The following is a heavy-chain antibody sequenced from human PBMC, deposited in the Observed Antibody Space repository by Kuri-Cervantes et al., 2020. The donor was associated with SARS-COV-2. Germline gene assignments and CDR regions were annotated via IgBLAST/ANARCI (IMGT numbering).Heavy chain of an antibody. CDR1: GGSISSYY. J-gene: IGHJ6*03. CDR3: AREGGYDCWSGSPLNYYIDV. Sequence: AGSLSLSCTVSGGSISSYYWSWIRHPPGKGLEWIGFIYYSGSTNYYPSLKSRVAISVDTSKNQFSLKLSSVTAADTAVYYCAREGGYDCWSGSPLNYYIDVWGKGTTVTVSS. V-gene: IGHV4-59*12. D-gene: IGHD3-3*01. CDR2: IYYSGST.